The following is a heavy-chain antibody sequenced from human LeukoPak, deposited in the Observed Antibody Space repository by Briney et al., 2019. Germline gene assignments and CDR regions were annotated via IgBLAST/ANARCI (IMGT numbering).Heavy chain of an antibody. CDR1: GFTFSSYG. CDR2: IRYDGSNK. Sequence: PGGSLRLSCAASGFTFSSYGMHWVRQAPGKGLEWVAFIRYDGSNKYYADSVKGRFTISRDNSKNTLYLQMNSLRAEDTAVYYCAKDRRSDTIFGPPGWFDPWGQGTLVTVSS. D-gene: IGHD3-3*01. J-gene: IGHJ5*02. CDR3: AKDRRSDTIFGPPGWFDP. V-gene: IGHV3-30*02.